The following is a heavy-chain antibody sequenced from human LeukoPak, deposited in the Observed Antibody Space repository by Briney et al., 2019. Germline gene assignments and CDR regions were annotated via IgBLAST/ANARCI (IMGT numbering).Heavy chain of an antibody. V-gene: IGHV4-34*01. CDR1: GGSFSGYY. Sequence: PSETLSLTCAVYGGSFSGYYWSWIRQPPGKGLEWIGEINHSGSTNYNPSLKSRVTISVDTSKNQFSLKLSSVTAADTAVYYCARDPSSSYFDYWGQGTLVTVSS. CDR2: INHSGST. J-gene: IGHJ4*02. D-gene: IGHD6-13*01. CDR3: ARDPSSSYFDY.